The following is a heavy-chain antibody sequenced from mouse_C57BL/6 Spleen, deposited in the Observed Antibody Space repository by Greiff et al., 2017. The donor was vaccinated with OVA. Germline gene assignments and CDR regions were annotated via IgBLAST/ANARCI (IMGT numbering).Heavy chain of an antibody. V-gene: IGHV1-54*01. J-gene: IGHJ4*01. CDR3: ARWDTTVVNAMDY. CDR2: INPGSGGT. CDR1: GYAFTNYL. Sequence: QVQLQQSGAELVRPGTSVKVSCKASGYAFTNYLIEWVKQRPGQGLEWIGVINPGSGGTNYNEKFKGKATLTAEKSSSTAYMQLSSLTSEDSAVYFCARWDTTVVNAMDYWGQGTSVTVSS. D-gene: IGHD1-1*01.